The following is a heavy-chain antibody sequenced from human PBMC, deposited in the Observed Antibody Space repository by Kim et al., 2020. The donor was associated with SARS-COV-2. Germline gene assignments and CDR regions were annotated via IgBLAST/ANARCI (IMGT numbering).Heavy chain of an antibody. CDR3: AKDLSYYGSGSFYGMDV. J-gene: IGHJ6*02. Sequence: GGSLRLSCAASGFTFDDYAMHWVRQAPGKGLEWVSGISWNSGSIGYADSVKGRFTISRDNAKNSLYLQMNSLRAEDTALYYCAKDLSYYGSGSFYGMDVWGQGTTVTVSS. CDR1: GFTFDDYA. CDR2: ISWNSGSI. D-gene: IGHD3-10*01. V-gene: IGHV3-9*01.